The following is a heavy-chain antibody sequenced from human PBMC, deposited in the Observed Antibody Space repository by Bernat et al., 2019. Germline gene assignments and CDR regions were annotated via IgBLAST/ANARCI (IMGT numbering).Heavy chain of an antibody. CDR2: INPNSGGT. J-gene: IGHJ6*03. CDR3: ARDEGSTRQYYYYYMDV. V-gene: IGHV1-2*06. CDR1: GYTFTGYY. Sequence: QVQLVQSGAEVKKPGASVKVSCKASGYTFTGYYMHWVRQAPGQGLEWMGRINPNSGGTNYAQKLQGRVTMTRDTSISTAYMELRRLRSDDTAVYYCARDEGSTRQYYYYYMDVWGKGTTVTVSS. D-gene: IGHD2-2*01.